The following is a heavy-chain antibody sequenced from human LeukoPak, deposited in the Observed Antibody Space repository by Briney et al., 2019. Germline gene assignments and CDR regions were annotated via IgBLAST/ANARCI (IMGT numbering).Heavy chain of an antibody. CDR2: ISSSGSYI. CDR1: GFTFSTYN. D-gene: IGHD1-7*01. Sequence: GGSLRLSCAASGFTFSTYNMNRVRQAPGKGLEWVSSISSSGSYIYYADSVKGRFTISRDSAKNSLYLQMNSLRAEDTAVYYCARDVELTYWGQGTLVTVSS. J-gene: IGHJ4*02. V-gene: IGHV3-21*01. CDR3: ARDVELTY.